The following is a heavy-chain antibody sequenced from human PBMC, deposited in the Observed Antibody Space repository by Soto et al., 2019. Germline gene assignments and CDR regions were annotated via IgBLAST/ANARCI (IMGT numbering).Heavy chain of an antibody. CDR2: VSGSGGGT. V-gene: IGHV3-23*01. Sequence: PGGSLRLSCAASGFTFNTYGMTWVRQAPGKGLEWVSTVSGSGGGTYYADSVEGRFTISRVNSKNTMYLQMSNLRAEDTAVYFCARIGPYCGGDCYPDFDFWGLGTPVTVSS. J-gene: IGHJ4*02. D-gene: IGHD2-21*02. CDR3: ARIGPYCGGDCYPDFDF. CDR1: GFTFNTYG.